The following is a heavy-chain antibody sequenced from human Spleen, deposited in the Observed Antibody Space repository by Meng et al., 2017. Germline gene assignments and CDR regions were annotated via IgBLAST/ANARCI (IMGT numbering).Heavy chain of an antibody. D-gene: IGHD1-14*01. Sequence: GGSLRLSCAASGFTLSSYAMSWVRQAPGKGLEWVSAISGSGGSTYYADSVKGRFTITRDNSKNTLYLQKNSLRAEDTAVYYCAKPSTDYASPEFDYWGQGTLVTVSS. V-gene: IGHV3-23*01. CDR3: AKPSTDYASPEFDY. CDR2: ISGSGGST. CDR1: GFTLSSYA. J-gene: IGHJ4*02.